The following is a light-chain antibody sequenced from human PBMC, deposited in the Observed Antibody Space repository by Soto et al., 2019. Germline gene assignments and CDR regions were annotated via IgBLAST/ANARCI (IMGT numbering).Light chain of an antibody. CDR3: SSYTSSSTVV. CDR2: DVS. V-gene: IGLV2-14*03. CDR1: XXDVGGYNS. Sequence: QSALTQPASVSGSPGQSITISCTGTXXDVGGYNSVSWYQQHPGKAPKLMIYDVSNRPSGVSNRFSGSKSVNTASLTISGLQAEDEADYYCSSYTSSSTVVFGGGTKLTVL. J-gene: IGLJ2*01.